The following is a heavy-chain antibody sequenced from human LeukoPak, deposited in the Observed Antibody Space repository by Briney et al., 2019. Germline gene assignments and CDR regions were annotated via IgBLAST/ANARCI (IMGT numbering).Heavy chain of an antibody. CDR1: RYSVSSGYY. V-gene: IGHV4-38-2*02. CDR3: ARPGGPTIPFDY. J-gene: IGHJ4*02. CDR2: IYRSGST. D-gene: IGHD1-26*01. Sequence: SETLSLTCSVSRYSVSSGYYWGWIRQPPGQGLEWIGSIYRSGSTYYNSSLKSRVTISVDTSKNQFSLKLTSVTAADTAVYYCARPGGPTIPFDYWGQGTLVTVSS.